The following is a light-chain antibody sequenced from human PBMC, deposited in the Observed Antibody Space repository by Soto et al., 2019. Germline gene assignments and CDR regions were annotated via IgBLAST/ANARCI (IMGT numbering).Light chain of an antibody. Sequence: IVMTQSPATLSVSPGERATFSCRASQSVSSNLAWYQQKPGQAPRLLIHGASTRATGVPARFSGSGSGTEFTLTITSLQSEDSATYYCQQYNKWPLWTFGQGTKVEIK. CDR1: QSVSSN. V-gene: IGKV3-15*01. CDR3: QQYNKWPLWT. J-gene: IGKJ1*01. CDR2: GAS.